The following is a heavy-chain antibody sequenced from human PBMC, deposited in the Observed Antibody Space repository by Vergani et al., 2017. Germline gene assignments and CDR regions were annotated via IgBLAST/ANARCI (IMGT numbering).Heavy chain of an antibody. Sequence: EVQLVQSGAEVKKPGESLKISCKGSGYSFTSYWIGWVRQMPGKGLEWMGIIYPGDSDTRYSPSFQGQVTISADKSISTAYLQWSRLKASDTAMYYCAIHGPPDDYGDYDYPLPFDYWGQGTLVTVSS. D-gene: IGHD4-17*01. V-gene: IGHV5-51*01. J-gene: IGHJ4*02. CDR3: AIHGPPDDYGDYDYPLPFDY. CDR1: GYSFTSYW. CDR2: IYPGDSDT.